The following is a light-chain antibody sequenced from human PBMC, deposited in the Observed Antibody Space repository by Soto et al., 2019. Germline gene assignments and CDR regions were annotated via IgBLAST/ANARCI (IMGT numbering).Light chain of an antibody. CDR2: GAS. CDR3: QQYDTSPWT. J-gene: IGKJ1*01. CDR1: QSADNSY. V-gene: IGKV3-20*01. Sequence: EIVLTQSPGTLSLSSGERATLSCKTSQSADNSYLAWYQHKHGQPPRLLIYGASGRATGIPDRFRASGSGTDFTLTITRLEPEDFAVYYCQQYDTSPWTFGPGTKVEIK.